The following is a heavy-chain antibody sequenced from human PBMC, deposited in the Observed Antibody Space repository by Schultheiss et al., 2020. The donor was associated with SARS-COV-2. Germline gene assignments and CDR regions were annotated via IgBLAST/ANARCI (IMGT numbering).Heavy chain of an antibody. Sequence: SETLSLTCAVYGGSFSGYYWSWIRQPPGKGLEWIGYIYYSGSTNYNPSLKSRVTISVDKSKNQFSLKLSSVTAADTAVYYCARGDWHLYYGMDVWGQGTTVTVAS. J-gene: IGHJ6*02. V-gene: IGHV4-59*08. CDR1: GGSFSGYY. CDR3: ARGDWHLYYGMDV. D-gene: IGHD3/OR15-3a*01. CDR2: IYYSGST.